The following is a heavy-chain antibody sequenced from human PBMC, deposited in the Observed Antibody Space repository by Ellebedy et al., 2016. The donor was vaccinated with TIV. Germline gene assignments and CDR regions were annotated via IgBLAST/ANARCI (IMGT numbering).Heavy chain of an antibody. V-gene: IGHV3-23*01. CDR2: ISGSGGST. J-gene: IGHJ6*02. CDR3: ARIMKYQLLGYLGYYYGMDV. D-gene: IGHD2-2*01. CDR1: GCTVGSYA. Sequence: GESLKISCAASGCTVGSYAMSWVRQAQGKGLEWVSAISGSGGSTYYADSVKGRFTISRDNSKTTLYLQMNSLRAEDTAVYYCARIMKYQLLGYLGYYYGMDVWGQGTTVTVSS.